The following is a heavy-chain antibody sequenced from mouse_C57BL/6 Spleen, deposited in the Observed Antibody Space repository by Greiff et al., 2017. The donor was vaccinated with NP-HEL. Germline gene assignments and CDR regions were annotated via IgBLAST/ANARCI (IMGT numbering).Heavy chain of an antibody. V-gene: IGHV1-55*01. CDR1: GYTFTSYW. Sequence: QVQLQQPGAELVKPGASVKMSCKASGYTFTSYWITWVKQRPGQGLEWIGDIYPGSGSTNYTEKFKSKATLTVDTSSSTAYMQLSSLTSEDSAVYYCARSGRLRRDWYFDVWGTGTTVTVSS. D-gene: IGHD2-4*01. CDR2: IYPGSGST. J-gene: IGHJ1*03. CDR3: ARSGRLRRDWYFDV.